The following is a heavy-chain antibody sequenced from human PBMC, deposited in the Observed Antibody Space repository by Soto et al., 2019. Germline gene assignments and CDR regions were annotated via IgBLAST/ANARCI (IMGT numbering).Heavy chain of an antibody. Sequence: GGSHRHSSTASGGNVIGNHMTWVRQAPGKGLEYVSVIYSGGSTFYADSVRGRFTISRDNSKNTLYLQMNSLRVEDTAVYYCVRDIAAPPAYWGQGTLVTVSS. J-gene: IGHJ4*02. D-gene: IGHD6-6*01. V-gene: IGHV3-66*01. CDR1: GGNVIGNH. CDR3: VRDIAAPPAY. CDR2: IYSGGST.